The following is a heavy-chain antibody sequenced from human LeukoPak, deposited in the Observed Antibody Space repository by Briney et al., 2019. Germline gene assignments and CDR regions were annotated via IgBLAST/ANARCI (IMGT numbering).Heavy chain of an antibody. J-gene: IGHJ4*02. D-gene: IGHD2-15*01. V-gene: IGHV3-33*01. Sequence: GGSLRLSCAASGFNFSNYGMHWVRQAPGKGLDWVAVIWYDGSDNYYADSVKGRFAISRDNSKNTLYVQMSSLRVEDTAVYYCARDSRAYGSGATIDSWGQGTLVTVSS. CDR1: GFNFSNYG. CDR2: IWYDGSDN. CDR3: ARDSRAYGSGATIDS.